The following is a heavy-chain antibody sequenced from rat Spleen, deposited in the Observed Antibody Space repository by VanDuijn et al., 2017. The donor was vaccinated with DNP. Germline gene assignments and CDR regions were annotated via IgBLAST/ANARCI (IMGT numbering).Heavy chain of an antibody. Sequence: EVQLMESGGGLVQPGRSPKLSCAASGFTFSDYDMAWVRQTPTKGLEWVASISPSGGTTYYRDSVKGRFTVSRDNAKSSLYLQMDSLRSEDTATYYCARHGLYYGSNWFAYWGQGTLVTVSS. J-gene: IGHJ3*01. V-gene: IGHV5-25*01. CDR2: ISPSGGTT. CDR1: GFTFSDYD. CDR3: ARHGLYYGSNWFAY. D-gene: IGHD1-6*01.